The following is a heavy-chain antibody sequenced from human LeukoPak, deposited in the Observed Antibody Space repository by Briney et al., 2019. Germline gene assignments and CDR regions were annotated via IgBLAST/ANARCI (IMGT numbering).Heavy chain of an antibody. Sequence: QPGGSLRLSCAASGFTFTTYWMHWVRQAPGKGLVWVSHINSDGSITSYADSVKGRFTISRDNAKNTLYLQMNSLRAEETAVYYCARDAVDTANAVWGQGATVTVSS. D-gene: IGHD5-18*01. CDR3: ARDAVDTANAV. V-gene: IGHV3-74*01. J-gene: IGHJ6*02. CDR1: GFTFTTYW. CDR2: INSDGSIT.